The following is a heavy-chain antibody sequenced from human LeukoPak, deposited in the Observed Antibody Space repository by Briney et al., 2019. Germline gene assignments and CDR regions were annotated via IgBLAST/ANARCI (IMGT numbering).Heavy chain of an antibody. J-gene: IGHJ4*02. Sequence: QTGGSLRLSCAASGFTLSNYEMNWVRPAPGKGLEWISYISRSGRAMYYAASVKGRFTIPRDNAKVPLYLQINSQRAEDTAVYYCARDISALGHYFDSWGQGTLVTVSS. D-gene: IGHD7-27*01. CDR3: ARDISALGHYFDS. V-gene: IGHV3-48*03. CDR1: GFTLSNYE. CDR2: ISRSGRAM.